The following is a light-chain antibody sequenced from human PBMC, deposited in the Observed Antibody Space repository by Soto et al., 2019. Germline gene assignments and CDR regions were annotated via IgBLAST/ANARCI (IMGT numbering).Light chain of an antibody. CDR2: DAS. CDR1: QSVSTY. CDR3: QQRSNWPSIT. V-gene: IGKV3-11*01. J-gene: IGKJ5*01. Sequence: EIVLTQSPATLSLSPGERATLSCRASQSVSTYLAWYQQKPGQGPRLLIYDASTRATGIPARFSGSGSGTNFTLTIRSLEPEDFAVYFCQQRSNWPSITFGQGTRLEIK.